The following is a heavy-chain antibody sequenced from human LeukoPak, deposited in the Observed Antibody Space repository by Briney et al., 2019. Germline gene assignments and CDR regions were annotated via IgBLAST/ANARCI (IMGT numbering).Heavy chain of an antibody. CDR1: GDSISSSTYY. Sequence: SETLSLTCTVSGDSISSSTYYWGWIRQPPGKGLEWIGSIHNAGSTYYNPSLKGRVSISVDTSKAHFSLKLRSATAADTAVYYCARHGGICGVGPTEDYWGQGTLVTVSS. CDR2: IHNAGST. V-gene: IGHV4-39*01. J-gene: IGHJ4*02. D-gene: IGHD1-26*01. CDR3: ARHGGICGVGPTEDY.